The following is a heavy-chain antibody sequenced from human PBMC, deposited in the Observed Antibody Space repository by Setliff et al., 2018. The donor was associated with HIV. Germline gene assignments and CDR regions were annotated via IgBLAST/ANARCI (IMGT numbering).Heavy chain of an antibody. CDR2: IGQDGSEK. CDR1: RFDFNNYW. V-gene: IGHV3-7*01. Sequence: GGSLRLSCAASRFDFNNYWMCWVRQAPGKGLEWVANIGQDGSEKNYVDSVKGRFTISRDNAKNSMDLQMNSLRAEDTAIYYCARKLRPGHGVDVWGQGT. D-gene: IGHD3-10*01. CDR3: ARKLRPGHGVDV. J-gene: IGHJ6*02.